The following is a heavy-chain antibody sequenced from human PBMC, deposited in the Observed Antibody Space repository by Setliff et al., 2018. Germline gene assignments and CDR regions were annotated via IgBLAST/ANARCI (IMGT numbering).Heavy chain of an antibody. V-gene: IGHV4-61*09. CDR1: GGSISSGSYY. Sequence: KASETLSLTCTVSGGSISSGSYYWSWIRQPAGKGLEWIGHIYTSGSTNYNPSLKSRVTISVDTSKNQFSLKLSSVTAADTAVYYCAREKVLRFLRGFDYWGQGTLVTVSS. J-gene: IGHJ4*02. CDR2: IYTSGST. CDR3: AREKVLRFLRGFDY. D-gene: IGHD3-3*01.